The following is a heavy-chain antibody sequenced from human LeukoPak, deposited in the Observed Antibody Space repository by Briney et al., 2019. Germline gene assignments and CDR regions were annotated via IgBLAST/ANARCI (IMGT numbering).Heavy chain of an antibody. Sequence: ASVKLSCKVSGYTLTELSMHWVRQAPGKGLEWMGGFDPEDGETIYAQKFQGRVTMTEDTSTDTAYMELSSLRSGDTAVYYCATPPPGVSTVTLDYWGQGTLVTVSS. J-gene: IGHJ4*02. CDR2: FDPEDGET. V-gene: IGHV1-24*01. CDR1: GYTLTELS. D-gene: IGHD4-17*01. CDR3: ATPPPGVSTVTLDY.